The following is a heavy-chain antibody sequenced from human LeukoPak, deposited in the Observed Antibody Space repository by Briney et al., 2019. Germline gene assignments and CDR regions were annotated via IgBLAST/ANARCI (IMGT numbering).Heavy chain of an antibody. CDR3: ARDRPWFHPPPDCSSTSCYFYRDRNYYYGMDV. J-gene: IGHJ6*02. CDR2: IKQDGSEK. D-gene: IGHD2-2*01. Sequence: PGGSLRLSCAASGFTFSSYWMSWVRQAPGKGLEWVANIKQDGSEKYYVDSVKGRFTISRDNAKNSLYLQMNSLRAEDTAVYYCARDRPWFHPPPDCSSTSCYFYRDRNYYYGMDVWGQGTTVTVSS. V-gene: IGHV3-7*01. CDR1: GFTFSSYW.